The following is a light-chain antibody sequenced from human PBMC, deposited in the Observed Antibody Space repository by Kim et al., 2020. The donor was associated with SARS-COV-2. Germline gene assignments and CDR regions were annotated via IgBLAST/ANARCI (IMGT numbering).Light chain of an antibody. CDR3: QQSYSTPYT. J-gene: IGKJ2*01. Sequence: AAVGDRVTITCRASQSISSYLNWYQQKPGKAPKLLIYAASSLQSGVPSRFSGSGSGTDFTLTISSLQPEDFATYYCQQSYSTPYTFGQGTQAGDQ. CDR2: AAS. CDR1: QSISSY. V-gene: IGKV1-39*01.